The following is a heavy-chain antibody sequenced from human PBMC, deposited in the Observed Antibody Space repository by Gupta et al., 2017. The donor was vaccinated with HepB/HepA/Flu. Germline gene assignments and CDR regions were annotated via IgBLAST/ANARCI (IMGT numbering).Heavy chain of an antibody. CDR1: GFTFSSYS. CDR3: ARDGPNYYYYYMDV. Sequence: EVQLVESGGGLVQPGGSLSLSCAASGFTFSSYSMNWGRQAPGKGLEWVSYISSSSSTIYYADSGKGRFTISRDNAKNSLYLQMNSLRDEDTAVYYCARDGPNYYYYYMDVWGKGTTVTVSS. J-gene: IGHJ6*03. V-gene: IGHV3-48*02. CDR2: ISSSSSTI.